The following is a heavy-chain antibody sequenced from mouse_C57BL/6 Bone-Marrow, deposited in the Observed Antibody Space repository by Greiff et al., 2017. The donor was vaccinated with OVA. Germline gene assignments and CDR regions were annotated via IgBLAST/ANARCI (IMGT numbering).Heavy chain of an antibody. CDR3: ARGELGRRYFDV. V-gene: IGHV5-16*01. Sequence: EVKVVESEGGLVQPGSSMKLSCTASGFTFSDYYMAWVRQVPEKGLEWVANINYDGSSTYYLDSLKSRFIISRDNAKNIRYLQMSSLKSEDTATYYCARGELGRRYFDVWGTGTTVTVSS. J-gene: IGHJ1*03. CDR2: INYDGSST. CDR1: GFTFSDYY. D-gene: IGHD4-1*01.